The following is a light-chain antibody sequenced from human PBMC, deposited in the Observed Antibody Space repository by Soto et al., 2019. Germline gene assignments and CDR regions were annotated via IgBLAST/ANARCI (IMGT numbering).Light chain of an antibody. CDR2: DVS. CDR3: SSYTTSDTRQIV. V-gene: IGLV2-14*03. CDR1: SSDVGGYNY. J-gene: IGLJ1*01. Sequence: QSALTQPASVSGSPGQSITISGTGTSSDVGGYNYVSWYQHHPGKAPKLMIYDVSNRPSGVSNRFSGSKSGNTASLTISGLQPEGEADYYCSSYTTSDTRQIVFGTGTKLTVL.